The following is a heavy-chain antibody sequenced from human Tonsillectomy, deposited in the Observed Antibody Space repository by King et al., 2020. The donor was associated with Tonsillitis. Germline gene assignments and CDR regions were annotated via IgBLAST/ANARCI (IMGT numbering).Heavy chain of an antibody. CDR3: SRYATSMTTSFFDY. CDR2: IYPGDSDT. V-gene: IGHV5-51*01. Sequence: QLVQSGAEVKKPGESLKISCKGSGYSFVDYWIGWVRQMPGKGLEWMAIIYPGDSDTKYSPSFEGQDTISADTSISTAYLQWSSLRASDTAIYFCSRYATSMTTSFFDYWGQGTPVTVSS. D-gene: IGHD4-17*01. J-gene: IGHJ4*02. CDR1: GYSFVDYW.